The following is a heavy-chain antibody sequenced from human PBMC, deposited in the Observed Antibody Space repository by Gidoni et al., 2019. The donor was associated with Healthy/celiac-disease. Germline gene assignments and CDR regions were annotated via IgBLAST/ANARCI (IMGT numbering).Heavy chain of an antibody. J-gene: IGHJ3*02. CDR3: ARGYYDFWSGYLDAFDI. CDR2: ISYDGSNK. Sequence: QVQLVESGGGVVQPGRSLRLSCAASGFPFSSYGMHWVRQAPGKGLEWVAVISYDGSNKYYADSVKGRFTISRDNSKNTLYLQMNSLRAEDTAVYYCARGYYDFWSGYLDAFDIWGQGTMVTVSS. V-gene: IGHV3-30*03. CDR1: GFPFSSYG. D-gene: IGHD3-3*01.